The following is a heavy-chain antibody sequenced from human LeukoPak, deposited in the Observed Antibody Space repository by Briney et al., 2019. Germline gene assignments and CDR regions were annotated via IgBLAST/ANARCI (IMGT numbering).Heavy chain of an antibody. J-gene: IGHJ4*02. V-gene: IGHV4-31*03. CDR1: GGSISSGGYY. Sequence: PSETLSLTCTVSGGSISSGGYYWSWMPQRPGKGLDWFVYIYYSGRTYYNPTLKSRVTKTVDTSKNQFSLKLSSATAADTAVYYCARGNATAGSNFDYWGQGTLVTVSS. CDR2: IYYSGRT. CDR3: ARGNATAGSNFDY. D-gene: IGHD6-13*01.